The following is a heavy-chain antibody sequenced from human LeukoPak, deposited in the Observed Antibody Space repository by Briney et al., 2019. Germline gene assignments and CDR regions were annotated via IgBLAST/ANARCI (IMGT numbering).Heavy chain of an antibody. CDR3: ASTPGVTTYFDY. Sequence: SETLSLTCTVSGGSISSSSYYWGWLRQPPGKGLEWIGSIYYSGSTYYNPSLKSRVTISVDTSKNQFSLKLSSVTAADTAVYYCASTPGVTTYFDYWGQGTLVTVSS. CDR2: IYYSGST. CDR1: GGSISSSSYY. V-gene: IGHV4-39*01. D-gene: IGHD4-17*01. J-gene: IGHJ4*02.